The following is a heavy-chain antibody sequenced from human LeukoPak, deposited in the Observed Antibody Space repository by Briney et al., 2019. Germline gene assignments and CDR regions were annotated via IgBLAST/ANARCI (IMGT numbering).Heavy chain of an antibody. D-gene: IGHD3-22*01. CDR2: IKSDGST. CDR1: GFTFSSYW. J-gene: IGHJ3*02. V-gene: IGHV3-74*01. Sequence: GGSLRLSCAASGFTFSSYWMHWVRQAPGKGLVWVSRIKSDGSTNYADSVKGRFTISRDNAKNTVSLQMNSLRAEDTGVYYCARDRYYDSSGYHSWKAFDIWGQGTMVTVSS. CDR3: ARDRYYDSSGYHSWKAFDI.